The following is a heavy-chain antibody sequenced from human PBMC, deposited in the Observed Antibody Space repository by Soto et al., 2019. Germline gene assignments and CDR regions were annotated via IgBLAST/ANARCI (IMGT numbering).Heavy chain of an antibody. J-gene: IGHJ5*02. V-gene: IGHV1-69*04. CDR1: SSYT. CDR2: IIPILGIA. D-gene: IGHD3-22*01. CDR3: AREVVVITNWFDP. Sequence: SSYTISWVRQAPGQGLEWMGRIIPILGIANYAQKFQGRVTITADKSTSTAYMELSSLRSEDTAVYYCAREVVVITNWFDPWGQGTLVTVSS.